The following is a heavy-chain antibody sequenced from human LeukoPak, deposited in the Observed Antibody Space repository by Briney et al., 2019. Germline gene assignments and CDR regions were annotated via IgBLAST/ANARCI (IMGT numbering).Heavy chain of an antibody. D-gene: IGHD1-26*01. CDR3: ARDRRRDLLHAFDI. J-gene: IGHJ3*02. Sequence: PSETLSLTCTVSGGTISSDDWSWSWQPPGKGLEWIAYIDYSGSTNYNPSLKSRVTISVDASKNQFSLKLSSVTAADTAVYYCARDRRRDLLHAFDIWGQGTMVTVSS. CDR1: GGTISSDD. V-gene: IGHV4-59*13. CDR2: IDYSGST.